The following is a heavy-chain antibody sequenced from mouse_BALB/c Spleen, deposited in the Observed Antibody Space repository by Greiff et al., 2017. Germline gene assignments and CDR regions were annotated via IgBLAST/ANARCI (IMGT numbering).Heavy chain of an antibody. J-gene: IGHJ2*01. V-gene: IGHV5-6-3*01. CDR3: ARGQGTTVVDYYFDY. D-gene: IGHD1-1*01. CDR1: GFTFSSYG. Sequence: EVKVVESGGGLVQPGGSLKLSCAASGFTFSSYGMSWVRQTPDKRLELVATINSNGGSTYYPDSVKGRFTISRDNAKNTLYLQMSSLKSEDTAMYYCARGQGTTVVDYYFDYWGQGTTLTVSS. CDR2: INSNGGST.